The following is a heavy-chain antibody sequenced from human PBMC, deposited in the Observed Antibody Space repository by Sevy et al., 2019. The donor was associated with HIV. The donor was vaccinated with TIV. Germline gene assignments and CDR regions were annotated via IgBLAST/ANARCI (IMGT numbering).Heavy chain of an antibody. CDR2: IYHSGST. J-gene: IGHJ5*02. V-gene: IGHV4-4*02. CDR3: AGGALITILGVANPNWFDP. D-gene: IGHD3-3*01. CDR1: GGSISSSNW. Sequence: SETLSLTCAVSGGSISSSNWWSWVRQPPGKGLEWIGEIYHSGSTNYNPSLKSRVTISVDKSKNQFSLKLSSVTAADTAVYYCAGGALITILGVANPNWFDPWGQGTLVTVSS.